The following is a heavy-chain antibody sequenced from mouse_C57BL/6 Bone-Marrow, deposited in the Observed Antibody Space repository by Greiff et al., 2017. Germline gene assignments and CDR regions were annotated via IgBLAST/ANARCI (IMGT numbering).Heavy chain of an antibody. CDR2: IDPEDGDT. CDR3: TTWAYGSSLAFDY. D-gene: IGHD1-1*01. Sequence: EVKLQESGAELVRPGASVKLSCTASGFNIKDYYMHWVKQRPEQGLEWIGRIDPEDGDTEYAPKFQGKATMTADTSSNTAYLQRSSLTSEDTAVYYCTTWAYGSSLAFDYWGQGTTLTVSS. J-gene: IGHJ2*01. CDR1: GFNIKDYY. V-gene: IGHV14-1*01.